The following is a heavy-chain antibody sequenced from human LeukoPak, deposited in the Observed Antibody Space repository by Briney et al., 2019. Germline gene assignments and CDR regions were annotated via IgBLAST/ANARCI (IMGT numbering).Heavy chain of an antibody. Sequence: GGSLRLSCAASGFMFSSNWMSWVRLAPGKGLEWVANIREDGTETDYVDSVKGRFTISRDNAKNSLYLQMNSLRVEDTAVYYCAKEGRSLQTYWGQGTLVTVSS. CDR2: IREDGTET. CDR3: AKEGRSLQTY. J-gene: IGHJ4*02. CDR1: GFMFSSNW. V-gene: IGHV3-7*03. D-gene: IGHD5-24*01.